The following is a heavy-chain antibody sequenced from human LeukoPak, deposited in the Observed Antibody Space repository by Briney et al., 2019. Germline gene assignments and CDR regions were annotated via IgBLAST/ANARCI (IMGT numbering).Heavy chain of an antibody. CDR3: ARAPCGGDCYGENWFDP. V-gene: IGHV4-39*02. CDR1: GGSISSSSYY. CDR2: IYYSGST. J-gene: IGHJ5*02. D-gene: IGHD2-21*02. Sequence: PSETLSLTCSVSGGSISSSSYYWGWIRQPPGKGLEWIGSIYYSGSTYYSASLKSRVTISVDTSKNHFSLKLSSVTATDTAVYYCARAPCGGDCYGENWFDPWGQGTLVTVSS.